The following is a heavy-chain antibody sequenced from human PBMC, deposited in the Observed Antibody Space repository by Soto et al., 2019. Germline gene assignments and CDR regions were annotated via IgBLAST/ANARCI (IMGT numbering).Heavy chain of an antibody. D-gene: IGHD4-17*01. CDR3: ARPDFGDYWYFDL. J-gene: IGHJ2*01. Sequence: QDQVVQSGAEVKKPGSSVKVSCKASGGTFSSHTFRWVGQAPGQGLEWMGRIIPALGTATYAQKFQGRVTITADESATTVYMQLNSLRSEDTAVYYCARPDFGDYWYFDLWGRGTLVTVSS. V-gene: IGHV1-69*08. CDR2: IIPALGTA. CDR1: GGTFSSHT.